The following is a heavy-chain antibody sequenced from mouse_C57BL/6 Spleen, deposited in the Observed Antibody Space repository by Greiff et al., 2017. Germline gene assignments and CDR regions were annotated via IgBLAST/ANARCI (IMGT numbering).Heavy chain of an antibody. CDR1: AVDFSRYW. V-gene: IGHV4-1*01. CDR3: ARYRTGVLDY. D-gene: IGHD4-1*01. Sequence: SASAVDFSRYWMSWVRRAPGKGLEWIGEINPDSSTINYAPSLKDKFIISRDNAKNTLYLQMSKVRSEDTALYYCARYRTGVLDYWGQGTTLTVSS. CDR2: INPDSSTI. J-gene: IGHJ2*01.